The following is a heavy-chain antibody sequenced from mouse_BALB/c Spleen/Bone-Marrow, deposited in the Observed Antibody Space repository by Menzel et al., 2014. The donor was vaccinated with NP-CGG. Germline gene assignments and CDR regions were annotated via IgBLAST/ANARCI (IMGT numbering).Heavy chain of an antibody. CDR2: INPNNGGT. D-gene: IGHD1-1*01. Sequence: EVMLVESGPELVKSGASVKIPCKASGYTFTDYNMDWVKQSHGKSLEWIGDINPNNGGTIYNQKFKGKATLTVDKSSSTAYMELRSLTSEDTAVYYCARRHGSSFDYWGQGTTLTVSS. CDR3: ARRHGSSFDY. V-gene: IGHV1-18*01. CDR1: GYTFTDYN. J-gene: IGHJ2*01.